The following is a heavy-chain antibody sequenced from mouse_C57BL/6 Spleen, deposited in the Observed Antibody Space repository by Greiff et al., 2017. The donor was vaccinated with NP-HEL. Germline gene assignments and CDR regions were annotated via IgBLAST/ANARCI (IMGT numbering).Heavy chain of an antibody. V-gene: IGHV1-26*01. CDR2: INPNNGGT. D-gene: IGHD1-1*01. Sequence: EVQLQQSGPELVKPGASVKISCKASGYTFTDYYMNWVKQSHGKSLEWIGDINPNNGGTSYNQKFKGKATLTVDKSSSTAYMELRSLTSEDSAVYYWARSLLRNAMDYWGQGTSVTVSS. CDR1: GYTFTDYY. CDR3: ARSLLRNAMDY. J-gene: IGHJ4*01.